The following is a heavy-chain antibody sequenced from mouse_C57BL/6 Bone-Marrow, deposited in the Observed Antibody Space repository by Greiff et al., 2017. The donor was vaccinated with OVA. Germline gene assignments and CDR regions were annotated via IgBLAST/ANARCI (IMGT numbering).Heavy chain of an antibody. CDR2: INPSSGYT. D-gene: IGHD2-13*01. CDR3: AREGLQAY. Sequence: VQLKESGAELAKPGASVKLSCKASGYTFTSYWMHWVKQRPGQGLEWIGYINPSSGYTKYNQKFKDKATVTADKSSSTAYMQLSSLTYEDSAVYYCAREGLQAYWGQGTLVTVSA. CDR1: GYTFTSYW. J-gene: IGHJ3*01. V-gene: IGHV1-7*01.